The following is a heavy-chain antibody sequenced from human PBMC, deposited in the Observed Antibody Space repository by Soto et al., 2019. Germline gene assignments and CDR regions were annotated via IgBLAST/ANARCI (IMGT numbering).Heavy chain of an antibody. Sequence: QVQLQQWGAGLLKPSETLSLTCAVYGGSFSGYYWSWIRQPPGKGLEWIGEINHSGSTNYNPSLKSRVTISVDTSKNQFSLKLSSVTAADTAVYYCAGGRSSSWYFYYYYMDVWGKGTTVTVSS. J-gene: IGHJ6*03. CDR3: AGGRSSSWYFYYYYMDV. D-gene: IGHD6-13*01. CDR1: GGSFSGYY. CDR2: INHSGST. V-gene: IGHV4-34*01.